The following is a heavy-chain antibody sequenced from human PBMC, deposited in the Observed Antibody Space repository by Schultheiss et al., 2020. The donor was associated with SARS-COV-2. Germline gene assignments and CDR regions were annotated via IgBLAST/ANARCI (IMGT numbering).Heavy chain of an antibody. CDR3: ARVAYPYHYMDV. Sequence: SQTLSLTCTVSGGSISSYYWSWIRQPPGKGLEWIGYIYHSGSTYYNPSLKSRVTISVDTSKNQFSLKLSSVTAADTAVYYCARVAYPYHYMDVWGKGTTVTVSS. CDR1: GGSISSYY. CDR2: IYHSGST. J-gene: IGHJ6*03. V-gene: IGHV4-59*01.